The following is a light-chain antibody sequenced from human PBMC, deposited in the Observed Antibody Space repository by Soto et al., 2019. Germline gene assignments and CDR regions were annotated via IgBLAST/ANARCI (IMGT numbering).Light chain of an antibody. Sequence: DAVLTQSPLSLPVTLGQPAAISCRSSQSLVYSNGNAYLIWFQQRPGQFPRRLIYQVSTRDAGVPDRFSGSGSGTYFTLTISRVEAEDVGLYYCMQGTHWPWTFGQGTKVEIK. J-gene: IGKJ1*01. CDR3: MQGTHWPWT. CDR2: QVS. CDR1: QSLVYSNGNAY. V-gene: IGKV2-30*01.